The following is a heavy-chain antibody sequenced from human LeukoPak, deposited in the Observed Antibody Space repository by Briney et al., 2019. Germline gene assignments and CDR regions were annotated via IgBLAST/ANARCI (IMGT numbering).Heavy chain of an antibody. CDR3: ASGGRISAANWFDP. CDR2: VYPSGRT. Sequence: SETLSLTCTASGGSISTYYWSWIRQPAGKGLEWIGRVYPSGRTGYNPSLENRVTISVDTSKKQFSLKLRSVTAADTAVYYCASGGRISAANWFDPWGQGTLVTVSS. CDR1: GGSISTYY. D-gene: IGHD6-13*01. V-gene: IGHV4-4*07. J-gene: IGHJ5*02.